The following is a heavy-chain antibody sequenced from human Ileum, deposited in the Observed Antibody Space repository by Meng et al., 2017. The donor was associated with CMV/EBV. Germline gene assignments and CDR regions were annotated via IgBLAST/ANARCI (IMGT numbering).Heavy chain of an antibody. D-gene: IGHD2/OR15-2a*01. J-gene: IGHJ5*02. CDR2: IYCSGRT. Sequence: LTCTVSGDPISSGGYFWNGIRQHAGRGLGWIGYIYCSGRTNYNPSLKSRVTMSVDTSRNQFSLKLTSVTAADTAVYYCARVSRGFDPWGQGTLVTVSS. CDR3: ARVSRGFDP. V-gene: IGHV4-31*03. CDR1: GDPISSGGYF.